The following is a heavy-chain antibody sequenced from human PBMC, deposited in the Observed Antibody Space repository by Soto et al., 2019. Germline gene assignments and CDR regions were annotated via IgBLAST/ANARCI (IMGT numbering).Heavy chain of an antibody. J-gene: IGHJ5*02. V-gene: IGHV1-18*01. Sequence: ASVKVSCKASGYTFTSYGISWVRQAPGQGLEWMGWISAYNGNTNYAQKLQGRVTMTTDTSTSTAYMELRSLRSDDTAVYYCAREGTHDYGDSKGWFDPWGQGTLVTVSS. CDR1: GYTFTSYG. CDR3: AREGTHDYGDSKGWFDP. D-gene: IGHD4-17*01. CDR2: ISAYNGNT.